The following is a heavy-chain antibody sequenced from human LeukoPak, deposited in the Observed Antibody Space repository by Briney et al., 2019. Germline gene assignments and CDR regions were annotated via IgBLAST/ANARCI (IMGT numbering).Heavy chain of an antibody. CDR2: ISSSGSTI. D-gene: IGHD3-9*01. Sequence: GGTLRLSCAASGFTFSSYEMNWVRQAPGKGLEWVSYISSSGSTIYYADSVQGRFIIFRENAKNSLYLQMNSLRAEDTAVYYCARDPRVDILTGYYYYYYGMDVWGQGTTVTVSS. CDR1: GFTFSSYE. V-gene: IGHV3-48*03. J-gene: IGHJ6*02. CDR3: ARDPRVDILTGYYYYYYGMDV.